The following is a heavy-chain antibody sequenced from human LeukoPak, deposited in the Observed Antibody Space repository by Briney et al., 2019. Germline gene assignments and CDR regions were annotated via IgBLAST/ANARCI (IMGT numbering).Heavy chain of an antibody. V-gene: IGHV5-51*01. Sequence: GESLKISCKGSGYSFTSYWIGWVRQMPGKGLEWMGVIYPGDSDTRYSPSFQGQVTFSADKSIITAYLQWSSLKASDTAMYYYARQTTQMDIVVVPAAWDYWGQGTLVTVSS. CDR2: IYPGDSDT. D-gene: IGHD2-2*03. CDR3: ARQTTQMDIVVVPAAWDY. J-gene: IGHJ4*02. CDR1: GYSFTSYW.